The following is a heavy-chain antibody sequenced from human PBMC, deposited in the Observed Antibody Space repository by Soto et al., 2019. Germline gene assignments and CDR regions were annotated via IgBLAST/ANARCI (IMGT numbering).Heavy chain of an antibody. D-gene: IGHD6-6*01. Sequence: HPGGSLRLSCAASGFTFSSYGMHWVRQAPGKGLEWVAVISYDGSNKYYADSVKGRFTISRDNSKNTLYLQMNSLRAEDTAVYYCAKDQRRYSSSDLGNMDVWGNGTTVTASS. CDR2: ISYDGSNK. CDR1: GFTFSSYG. V-gene: IGHV3-30*18. CDR3: AKDQRRYSSSDLGNMDV. J-gene: IGHJ6*03.